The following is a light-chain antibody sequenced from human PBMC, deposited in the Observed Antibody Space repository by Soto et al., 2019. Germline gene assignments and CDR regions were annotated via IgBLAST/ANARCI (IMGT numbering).Light chain of an antibody. J-gene: IGKJ2*01. CDR2: DVS. CDR3: HQYHSYPYT. V-gene: IGKV1-5*01. CDR1: QSINYW. Sequence: DIPMTQSPSTLSASVGDRVIITCRASQSINYWLAWYQQKPGKAPKLLIFDVSTLKTGVPSRFSGSGSGTECTLTISSLQPDDFATYYCHQYHSYPYTFGQGTKLEIK.